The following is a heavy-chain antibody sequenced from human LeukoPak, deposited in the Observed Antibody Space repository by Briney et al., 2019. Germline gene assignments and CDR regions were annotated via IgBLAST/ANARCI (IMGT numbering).Heavy chain of an antibody. CDR2: MYYSGST. V-gene: IGHV4-59*01. J-gene: IGHJ5*02. CDR1: GDSISSYY. D-gene: IGHD1-26*01. Sequence: PSETLSLTCTVSGDSISSYYWSWVRQPPGKGLEWIGYMYYSGSTNYNPSLKGRVTISVDTSKNQFSLKLSSVTAADTAVYYCARGIIVGATWGENYNCFDPWGQGTLVTVSS. CDR3: ARGIIVGATWGENYNCFDP.